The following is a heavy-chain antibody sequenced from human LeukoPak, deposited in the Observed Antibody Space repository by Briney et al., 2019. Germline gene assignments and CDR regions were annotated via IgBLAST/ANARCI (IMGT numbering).Heavy chain of an antibody. V-gene: IGHV1-24*01. CDR1: GYTLTELS. D-gene: IGHD4-17*01. CDR2: FDTEGGET. Sequence: ASVTVSCTVSGYTLTELSMHWVRQAPGKGLEWMGRFDTEGGETIYAQKFQGRVTMTEDTSTDTAYMELSSLRSDDTAVYYCATAPSSGDGKDAFDIWGQGTMVTVSS. CDR3: ATAPSSGDGKDAFDI. J-gene: IGHJ3*02.